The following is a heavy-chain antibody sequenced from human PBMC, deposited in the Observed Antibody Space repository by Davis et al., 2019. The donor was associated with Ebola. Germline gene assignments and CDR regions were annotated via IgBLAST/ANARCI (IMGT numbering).Heavy chain of an antibody. D-gene: IGHD1-1*01. CDR1: GFSFSTYG. CDR3: ARTAKTSVSASGLGYTYFDP. Sequence: ESLKISCAASGFSFSTYGMNWVRQAPGKGLEWIGEISHGGVSDYNPSLKSRVIISVDPSKNQFSLRMNSLTAADAAIYYCARTAKTSVSASGLGYTYFDPWSQGTLVTVSS. V-gene: IGHV4-34*01. J-gene: IGHJ5*02. CDR2: ISHGGVS.